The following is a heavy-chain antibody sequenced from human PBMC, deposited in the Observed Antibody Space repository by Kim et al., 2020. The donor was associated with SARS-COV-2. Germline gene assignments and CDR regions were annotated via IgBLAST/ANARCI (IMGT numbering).Heavy chain of an antibody. D-gene: IGHD7-27*01. V-gene: IGHV3-48*03. Sequence: YYADSGGGRFTISRDNAKNTVHLEMNSLRAEDTAVYYCASNRPWGYGLDVWGQGTTVTVSS. J-gene: IGHJ6*02. CDR3: ASNRPWGYGLDV.